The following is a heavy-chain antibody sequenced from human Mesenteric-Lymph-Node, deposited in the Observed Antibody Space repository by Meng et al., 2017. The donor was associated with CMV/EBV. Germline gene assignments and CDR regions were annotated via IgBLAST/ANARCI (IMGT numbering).Heavy chain of an antibody. V-gene: IGHV3-49*04. D-gene: IGHD3-3*01. CDR2: IRNKAYGATT. CDR3: ASLITIFGVGGDY. J-gene: IGHJ4*02. CDR1: GFTFSSCA. Sequence: GGSLRLSCAASGFTFSSCAMSWVRQAPGKGLEWVGFIRNKAYGATTEYAASVKGRFTVSRDDSRSIAYLQMDNLKSEDTALYYCASLITIFGVGGDYWGQGTLVTVSS.